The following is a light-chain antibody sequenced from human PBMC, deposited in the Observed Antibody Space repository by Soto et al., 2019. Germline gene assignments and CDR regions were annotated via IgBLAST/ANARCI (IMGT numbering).Light chain of an antibody. CDR2: ATS. J-gene: IGKJ1*01. V-gene: IGKV3-20*01. Sequence: EIVLTQSPGTLSLSPGERATLSCRASQSFSGSYLAWYQQKPGQAPRLLIYATSRRATGIPGRFSCSASETDFTLTISSLEPEDFAVYYCHHYGSAPWTFGQGTKVEIK. CDR1: QSFSGSY. CDR3: HHYGSAPWT.